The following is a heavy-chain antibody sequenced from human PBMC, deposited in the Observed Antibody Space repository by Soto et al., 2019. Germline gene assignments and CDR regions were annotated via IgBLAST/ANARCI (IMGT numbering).Heavy chain of an antibody. V-gene: IGHV4-39*01. CDR1: GVSLNSGHYY. D-gene: IGHD2-15*01. CDR2: VYYDEST. CDR3: GKVLIGATRHADVDS. Sequence: QVQLQESGPGLLEPLETLSLTCSVSGVSLNSGHYYWVWVRQSPGKGLAWIASVYYDESTYYNPSIKSRVTISIYKPRNQFSLTLKSVPAADTAVYYCGKVLIGATRHADVDSWGQGARVTVSS. J-gene: IGHJ4*02.